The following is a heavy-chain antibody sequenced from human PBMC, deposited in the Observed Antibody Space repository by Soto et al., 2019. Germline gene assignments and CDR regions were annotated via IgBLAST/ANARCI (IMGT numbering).Heavy chain of an antibody. V-gene: IGHV3-15*01. CDR2: IKSKTDGGTT. CDR3: TTAPFYDYVWGSSY. CDR1: GFTFTNAW. Sequence: EVQLVESGGGLVKPGGSLRLSCAASGFTFTNAWMSWVRQAPGKGLEWVGRIKSKTDGGTTDYAAPVKGRFTISRDDSKNTLYLQMNNLKTEDTAVYYCTTAPFYDYVWGSSYWGQGTLVTVSS. J-gene: IGHJ4*02. D-gene: IGHD3-16*01.